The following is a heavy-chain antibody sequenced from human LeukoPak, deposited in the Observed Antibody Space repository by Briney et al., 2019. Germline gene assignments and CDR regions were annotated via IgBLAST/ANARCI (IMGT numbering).Heavy chain of an antibody. Sequence: QSGGSLRLSCAASGFTFSSYGMHWVRQGPGKGLEWVAVISYDESNKYYADFVKGRFTISRDNSKNTLYLQMNSLRAEDTAIYYCAKSTYCSGGGCHLYGMDVWGQGTTVTVSS. V-gene: IGHV3-30*18. CDR3: AKSTYCSGGGCHLYGMDV. CDR2: ISYDESNK. CDR1: GFTFSSYG. D-gene: IGHD2-15*01. J-gene: IGHJ6*02.